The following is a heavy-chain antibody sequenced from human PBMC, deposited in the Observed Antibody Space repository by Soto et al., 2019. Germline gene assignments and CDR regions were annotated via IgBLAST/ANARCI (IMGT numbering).Heavy chain of an antibody. Sequence: PSETLSLTCTVSGGSVNSDSSYWSWIRQPPGKGLEWLGYIYYTGSTNYNPSLESRVTISLDTSRNQFSLKLSSVTAADTAVCYCAREYSNSPEAFDYWGQGALVTVSS. CDR3: AREYSNSPEAFDY. J-gene: IGHJ4*02. V-gene: IGHV4-61*01. CDR1: GGSVNSDSSY. D-gene: IGHD6-6*01. CDR2: IYYTGST.